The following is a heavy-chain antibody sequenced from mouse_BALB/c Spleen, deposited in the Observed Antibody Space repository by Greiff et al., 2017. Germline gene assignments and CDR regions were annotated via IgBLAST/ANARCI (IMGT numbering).Heavy chain of an antibody. CDR3: ARSGGYYPYWYFDV. CDR1: GYTFTSYV. D-gene: IGHD2-3*01. V-gene: IGHV1-14*01. CDR2: INPYNDGT. J-gene: IGHJ1*01. Sequence: EVQLQQPGPELVKPGASVKMSCKASGYTFTSYVMHWVKQKPGQGLEWIGYINPYNDGTKYNEKFKGKATLTSDKSSSTAYMGLSSLTSEDSAVYYCARSGGYYPYWYFDVWGAGTTVTVSS.